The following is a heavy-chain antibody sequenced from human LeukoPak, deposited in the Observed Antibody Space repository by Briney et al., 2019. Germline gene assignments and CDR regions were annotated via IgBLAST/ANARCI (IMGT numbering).Heavy chain of an antibody. CDR1: GFTVSSNY. J-gene: IGHJ4*02. Sequence: GGSLRLSCAASGFTVSSNYMSWVRQAPGKGLEWVSVIYSGGSTYYADSVKGRFTISRHNSKNTLYLQMNSLRAEDTAVYYCARALDTAMVTSFDYWGQGTLVTVSS. CDR3: ARALDTAMVTSFDY. V-gene: IGHV3-53*04. CDR2: IYSGGST. D-gene: IGHD5-18*01.